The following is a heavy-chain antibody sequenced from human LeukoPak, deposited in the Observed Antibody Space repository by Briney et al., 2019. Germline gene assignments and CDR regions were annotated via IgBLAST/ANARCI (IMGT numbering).Heavy chain of an antibody. CDR3: ARDTSSFGGRFDP. V-gene: IGHV4-4*07. J-gene: IGHJ5*02. CDR1: GGSISSYY. CDR2: IYSSGST. Sequence: PSETLSLTCTVSGGSISSYYWNWIRQPAGKGLEWIGRIYSSGSTNYNPSLKSRVTMSVDTSKNQFSLKLSSVTAADTAVYYCARDTSSFGGRFDPWGHGTLVAVSS. D-gene: IGHD3-10*01.